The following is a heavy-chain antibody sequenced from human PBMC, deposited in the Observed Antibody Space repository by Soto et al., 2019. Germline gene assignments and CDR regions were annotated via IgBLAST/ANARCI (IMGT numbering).Heavy chain of an antibody. Sequence: GSLRLSCEASGFPFNTYAMAWFRQVPGMGLEWVSTTSIGGNTDLAESVRGRFTVSRDNSKNTLYLQMTNLRVEDAAIYFCARDLRPGLIVPTKSWFDPWGQGTRVTVSS. J-gene: IGHJ5*02. V-gene: IGHV3-23*01. CDR2: TSIGGNT. CDR1: GFPFNTYA. D-gene: IGHD2-21*01. CDR3: ARDLRPGLIVPTKSWFDP.